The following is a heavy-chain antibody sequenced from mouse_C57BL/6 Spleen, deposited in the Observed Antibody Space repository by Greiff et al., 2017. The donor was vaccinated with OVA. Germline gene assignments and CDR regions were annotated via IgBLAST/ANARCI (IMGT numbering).Heavy chain of an antibody. CDR2: INPSNGGT. CDR1: GYTFTSYW. Sequence: QVQLQQPGTELVKPGASVKLSCKASGYTFTSYWMHWVKQRPGQGLEWIGNINPSNGGTNYNEKFKSKATLTVDKSSSTAYMQLSSLTSEDSAVYDCARELRRFWYFDVWGTGTTVTVSS. D-gene: IGHD1-1*01. CDR3: ARELRRFWYFDV. J-gene: IGHJ1*03. V-gene: IGHV1-53*01.